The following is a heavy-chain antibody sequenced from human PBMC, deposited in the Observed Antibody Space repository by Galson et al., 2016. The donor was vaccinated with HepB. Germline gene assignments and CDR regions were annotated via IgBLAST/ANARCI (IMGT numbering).Heavy chain of an antibody. CDR1: GGSFSGFY. J-gene: IGHJ4*02. D-gene: IGHD3-16*01. CDR3: ARGTLWGNSHEALAY. Sequence: LSLTCAVYGGSFSGFYWTWIRQPPGKGLEWIGEIYGSGSTKYSPSLKGRITISRDRSKKQFSLRLTFVTTADTAVYYCARGTLWGNSHEALAYWGQGNLITVSS. V-gene: IGHV4-34*01. CDR2: IYGSGST.